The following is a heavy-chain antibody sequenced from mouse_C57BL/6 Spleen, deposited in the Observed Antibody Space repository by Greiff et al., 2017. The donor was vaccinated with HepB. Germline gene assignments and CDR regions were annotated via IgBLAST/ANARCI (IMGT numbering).Heavy chain of an antibody. D-gene: IGHD2-1*01. J-gene: IGHJ3*01. CDR3: AKNGNYGNYPFAY. Sequence: QVQLKESGPGLVQPSQSLSITCTVSGFSLTSYGVHWVRQSPGKGLEWLGVIWRGGSTDYNAAFMSRLSITKDSSKSQVFFKMNSLQADDTAIYYCAKNGNYGNYPFAYWGQGTLVTVSA. V-gene: IGHV2-5*01. CDR2: IWRGGST. CDR1: GFSLTSYG.